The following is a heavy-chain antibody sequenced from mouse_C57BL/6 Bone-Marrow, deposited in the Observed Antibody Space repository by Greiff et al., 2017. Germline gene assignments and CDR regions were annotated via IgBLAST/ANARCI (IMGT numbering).Heavy chain of an antibody. J-gene: IGHJ1*03. Sequence: EVQLQQSGGGLVQPGGSLKLSCAASGFTFSDYGMAWVRQAPRKGPEWVAFISNLAYSIYYADTVTGRFPISREKAKNTLYLEMSSLRSEDTAMYYCARRDYRYFDVWGTGTTVTVSS. CDR2: ISNLAYSI. CDR1: GFTFSDYG. V-gene: IGHV5-15*01. CDR3: ARRDYRYFDV.